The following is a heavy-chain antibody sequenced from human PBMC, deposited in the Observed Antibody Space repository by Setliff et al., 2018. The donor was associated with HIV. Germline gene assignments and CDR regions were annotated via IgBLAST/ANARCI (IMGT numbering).Heavy chain of an antibody. D-gene: IGHD3-10*01. CDR3: ARVRGRYYYHYAMDV. Sequence: SETLSLTCAVYGGSFSGYYWSWIRQPPGKGLEWIGEINDNGSTNYNPSLKSRVTISVDTSKNQFSLKLSSGTAADTAVYYCARVRGRYYYHYAMDVWGQGTTVTVSS. CDR1: GGSFSGYY. CDR2: INDNGST. V-gene: IGHV4-34*01. J-gene: IGHJ6*02.